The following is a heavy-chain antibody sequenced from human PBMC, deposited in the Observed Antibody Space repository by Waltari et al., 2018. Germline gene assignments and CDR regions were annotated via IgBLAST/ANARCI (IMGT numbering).Heavy chain of an antibody. CDR3: ARPGRKQRPGF. D-gene: IGHD6-25*01. CDR1: GFTVSHYE. J-gene: IGHJ4*02. CDR2: IGTSRGDI. Sequence: EVQLVESGGGLAQPGGSLRLSCAVSGFTVSHYELNWVRQAPGKGLEWISYIGTSRGDIYYADSVKGRFIISRDNAENSLYLQMNSLRAEDTAMYYCARPGRKQRPGFWGQGTLVTVSS. V-gene: IGHV3-48*03.